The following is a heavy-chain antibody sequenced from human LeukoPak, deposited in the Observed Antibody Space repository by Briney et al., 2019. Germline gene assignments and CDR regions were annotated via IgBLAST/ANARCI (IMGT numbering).Heavy chain of an antibody. Sequence: PGRSLRLSCAASGFTFSSYGMHWVRQAPGKGLEWVAVISYDGSNKYYADSVKGRFTISRDNSKNTLYLQMNSLRAEDTAVYYCAKGLDETTNPFPVVPYYDILTGYSDFDYWGQGTLVTVSS. CDR3: AKGLDETTNPFPVVPYYDILTGYSDFDY. J-gene: IGHJ4*02. CDR1: GFTFSSYG. CDR2: ISYDGSNK. D-gene: IGHD3-9*01. V-gene: IGHV3-30*18.